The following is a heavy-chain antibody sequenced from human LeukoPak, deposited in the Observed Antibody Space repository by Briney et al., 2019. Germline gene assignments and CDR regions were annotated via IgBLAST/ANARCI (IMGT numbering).Heavy chain of an antibody. J-gene: IGHJ4*02. V-gene: IGHV1-2*02. Sequence: ASVKVSCKASGYTFTSYGISWVRQAPGQGLEWMGWINPNSGGTNYAQKFQGRVTMTRDTSISTAYMELSRLRSDDTAVYYCARGGEGYSSGWYVIADYWGQGTLVTVSS. CDR1: GYTFTSYG. D-gene: IGHD6-19*01. CDR3: ARGGEGYSSGWYVIADY. CDR2: INPNSGGT.